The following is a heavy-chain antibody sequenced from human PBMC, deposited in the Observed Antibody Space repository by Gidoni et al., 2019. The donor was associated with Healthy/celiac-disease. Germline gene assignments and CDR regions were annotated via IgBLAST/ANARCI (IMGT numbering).Heavy chain of an antibody. J-gene: IGHJ1*01. CDR1: GGSISSSSYY. CDR3: AMGSSIAVAGRKDFQH. CDR2: IYYSGST. V-gene: IGHV4-39*01. Sequence: QLQLQESGPGLVKPSETLSLTCPVSGGSISSSSYYWGWIRQPPGKGLEWIGSIYYSGSTYYNPSLKSRVTISVDTSKNQFSLKLSSVTAADTAVYYCAMGSSIAVAGRKDFQHWGQGTLVTVSS. D-gene: IGHD6-19*01.